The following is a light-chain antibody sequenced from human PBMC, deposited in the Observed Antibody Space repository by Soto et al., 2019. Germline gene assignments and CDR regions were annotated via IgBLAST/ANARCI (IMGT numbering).Light chain of an antibody. V-gene: IGLV2-23*01. CDR1: SSDVGTYNL. CDR2: EGS. J-gene: IGLJ1*01. CDR3: CSYAGSSTYV. Sequence: QSALTQPASVSGSPGQSITISCTGTSSDVGTYNLVSWYQHHPGKAPKLMIYEGSKRPSGVSNRFSGSKSGNTASLTISGLQAEYEADYYCCSYAGSSTYVFGTGTKVTVL.